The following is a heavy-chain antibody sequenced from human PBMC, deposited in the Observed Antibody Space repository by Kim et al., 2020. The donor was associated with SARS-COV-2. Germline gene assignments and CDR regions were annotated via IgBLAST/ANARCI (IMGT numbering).Heavy chain of an antibody. CDR1: GGSISSYY. Sequence: SETLSLTCTVSGGSISSYYWSWIRQPPGKGLEWIGYIYYSGSTNYNPSLKSRVTISVDTSKNQFSLKLSSVTAADTAVYYCARETKGLWQQLVPGAFEIWGQGTMVTVSS. J-gene: IGHJ3*02. D-gene: IGHD6-13*01. CDR2: IYYSGST. V-gene: IGHV4-59*01. CDR3: ARETKGLWQQLVPGAFEI.